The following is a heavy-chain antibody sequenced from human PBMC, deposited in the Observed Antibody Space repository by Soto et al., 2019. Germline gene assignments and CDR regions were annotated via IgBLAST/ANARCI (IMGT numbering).Heavy chain of an antibody. CDR2: IGTAGDT. CDR1: GFTFSSYD. D-gene: IGHD4-4*01. J-gene: IGHJ6*02. CDR3: ARHISNFRYYYYAMDG. V-gene: IGHV3-13*01. Sequence: GGSLRLSCAASGFTFSSYDMHWVRQATGKGLEWVSAIGTAGDTYYPGSVKGRFTISRENAKNSLYLQMNSLRASDTAMYYCARHISNFRYYYYAMDGWGQGTTVTVSS.